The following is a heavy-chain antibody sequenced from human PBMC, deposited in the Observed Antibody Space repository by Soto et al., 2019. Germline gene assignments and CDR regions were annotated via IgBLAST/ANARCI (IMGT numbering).Heavy chain of an antibody. CDR2: IYSGGST. V-gene: IGHV3-66*01. Sequence: PGGSLRLSCAASGFIVSSNYMSWVRQAPGKGLEWVSVIYSGGSTFYADSVKGRFIISRDDSKNTLFLQMNSLRAEDTAVYYCATAKLLLPWLFDYWGQGTLVTVSS. D-gene: IGHD2-15*01. J-gene: IGHJ4*02. CDR1: GFIVSSNY. CDR3: ATAKLLLPWLFDY.